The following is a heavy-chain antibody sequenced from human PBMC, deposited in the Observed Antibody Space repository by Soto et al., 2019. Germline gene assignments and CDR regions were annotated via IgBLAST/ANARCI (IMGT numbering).Heavy chain of an antibody. CDR1: GGSISSYY. V-gene: IGHV4-59*01. CDR3: ARDYYDSSGYSGWFDP. Sequence: KPSETLSLTCTVSGGSISSYYWSWIRQPPGKGLEWIGYIYYSGSTNYNPSLKSRVTISVDTSKNQFSLKLSSVTAADTAVYYCARDYYDSSGYSGWFDPWGQGTLVTVSS. J-gene: IGHJ5*02. D-gene: IGHD3-22*01. CDR2: IYYSGST.